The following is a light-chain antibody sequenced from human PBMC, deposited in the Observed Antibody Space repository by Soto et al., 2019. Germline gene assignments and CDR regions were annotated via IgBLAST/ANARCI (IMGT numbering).Light chain of an antibody. CDR1: QTVSNK. Sequence: EIVLTQSPATLSSSPGERAPLSCRASQTVSNKLSWYQHKPGQAPRLLIYDTSYRATGGPARCSGSGSGTDFTLTISNLEAEDVAVYHCHQRKSWPRTFGQGTKVEIK. J-gene: IGKJ1*01. V-gene: IGKV3-11*01. CDR2: DTS. CDR3: HQRKSWPRT.